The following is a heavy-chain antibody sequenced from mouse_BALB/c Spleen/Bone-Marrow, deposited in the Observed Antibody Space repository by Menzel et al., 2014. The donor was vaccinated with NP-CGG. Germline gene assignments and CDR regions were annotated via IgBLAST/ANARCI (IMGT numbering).Heavy chain of an antibody. D-gene: IGHD1-1*01. CDR2: ISSGSSTI. J-gene: IGHJ2*01. V-gene: IGHV5-17*02. CDR1: GFTFGSFG. CDR3: ARSGSSSGYFDY. Sequence: EVNLVESGGGLVQPGGSRKLSCAASGFTFGSFGMHWVRQAPEKGLEWVAYISSGSSTIYYADTVMGRFTISRDNPKNTLFLQMTSLRSEDTAMYYCARSGSSSGYFDYWGQGTTLTVSS.